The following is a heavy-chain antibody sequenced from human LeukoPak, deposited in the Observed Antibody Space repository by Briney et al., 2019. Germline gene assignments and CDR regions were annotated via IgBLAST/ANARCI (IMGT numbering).Heavy chain of an antibody. Sequence: GRSLRLSCAASGFTFSSYGMHWVRQAPGKGLEWVAVIWYDGSNKYYADSVKGRFTISRDNSKNTLYLQMNSLRAEDTAVYYCARGLMTYYYDSSGLGYWGQGTLVTVSS. J-gene: IGHJ4*02. CDR2: IWYDGSNK. CDR3: ARGLMTYYYDSSGLGY. CDR1: GFTFSSYG. D-gene: IGHD3-22*01. V-gene: IGHV3-33*01.